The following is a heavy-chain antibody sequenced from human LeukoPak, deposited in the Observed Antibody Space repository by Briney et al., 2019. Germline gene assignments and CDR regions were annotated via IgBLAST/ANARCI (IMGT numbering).Heavy chain of an antibody. CDR3: AKGDDSTPWY. D-gene: IGHD3-22*01. CDR2: IRYDGSNK. CDR1: GFTFSSYG. V-gene: IGHV3-30*02. Sequence: PGGSLRLSCAASGFTFSSYGMHWVRQAPGKGLEWVAFIRYDGSNKYYADSAKGRFTISRDNSKNTLYLQMNSLRAEDTAVYYCAKGDDSTPWYWGQGTLVTVSS. J-gene: IGHJ4*02.